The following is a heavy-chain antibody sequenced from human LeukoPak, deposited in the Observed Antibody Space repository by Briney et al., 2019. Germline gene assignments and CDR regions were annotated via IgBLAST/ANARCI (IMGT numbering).Heavy chain of an antibody. CDR3: ARESHETREDY. D-gene: IGHD1-1*01. V-gene: IGHV1-2*06. J-gene: IGHJ4*02. Sequence: ASVKVSCKASGYTLTVYYIHWVRQAPGQGLEWMGRINPNSGDTNFAQKFQGRVTMTRDTSISTAYMELRSLRSDDTAMYYCARESHETREDYWGQGTLVTVSS. CDR1: GYTLTVYY. CDR2: INPNSGDT.